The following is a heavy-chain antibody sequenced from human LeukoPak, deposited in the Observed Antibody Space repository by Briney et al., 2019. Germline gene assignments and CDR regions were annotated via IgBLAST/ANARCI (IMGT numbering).Heavy chain of an antibody. CDR1: GSSFTSYW. D-gene: IGHD6-13*01. J-gene: IGHJ4*02. CDR2: IYPGDSDT. Sequence: GGSLQISCQGSGSSFTSYWIGWVRPVPGKGLEWMGIIYPGDSDTRYSPSFQGQVTISADKSISTAYLQWSSLKASDTAMYYCATHSSSWPYFDYWGQGTLVTVSS. V-gene: IGHV5-51*01. CDR3: ATHSSSWPYFDY.